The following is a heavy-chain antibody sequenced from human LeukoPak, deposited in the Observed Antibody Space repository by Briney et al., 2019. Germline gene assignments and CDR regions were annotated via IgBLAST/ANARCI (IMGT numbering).Heavy chain of an antibody. CDR2: IYYSGST. CDR1: GGSISSGGYS. CDR3: ARDLSPGTTTDAFDI. V-gene: IGHV4-30-4*07. J-gene: IGHJ3*02. Sequence: SETLSLTCAVSGGSISSGGYSWSWIRQPPGKGLEWIGYIYYSGSTYYNPSHKSRVTISVDTSKNQFSLKLSSVTAADTAVYYCARDLSPGTTTDAFDIWGQGTMVTVSS. D-gene: IGHD4-17*01.